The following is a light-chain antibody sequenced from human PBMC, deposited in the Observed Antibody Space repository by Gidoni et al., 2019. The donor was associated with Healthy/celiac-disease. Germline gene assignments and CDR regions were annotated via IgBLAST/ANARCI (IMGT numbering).Light chain of an antibody. J-gene: IGKJ4*01. CDR3: QQRSNWPLT. V-gene: IGKV3-11*01. CDR2: DAT. Sequence: DIVLTQSPATLSLSPGESATLSCRASQSVSSYLAWYQQKPGQAPRLLIYDATNRATGIPARFSGSGSGTDFTLTISLLEPEDFAVYYCQQRSNWPLTFGGGTKVEIK. CDR1: QSVSSY.